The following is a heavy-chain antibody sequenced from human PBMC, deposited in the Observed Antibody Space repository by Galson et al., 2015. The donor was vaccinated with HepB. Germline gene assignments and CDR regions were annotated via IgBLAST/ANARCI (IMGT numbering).Heavy chain of an antibody. CDR2: ISYDGSNK. CDR3: ARDLRAVAGTDSYYYGMDV. Sequence: SLRLSCAASGFTFSSYAMHWVRQAPGKGLEWVAVISYDGSNKYYADSVKGRFAITRDNSKNTLYLQMNSLRAEDTAVYYCARDLRAVAGTDSYYYGMDVWGQGTTVTVSS. D-gene: IGHD6-19*01. CDR1: GFTFSSYA. J-gene: IGHJ6*02. V-gene: IGHV3-30*09.